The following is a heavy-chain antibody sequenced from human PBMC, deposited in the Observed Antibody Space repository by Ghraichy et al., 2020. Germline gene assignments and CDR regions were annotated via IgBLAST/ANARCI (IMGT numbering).Heavy chain of an antibody. CDR3: ARGQANWGLSLGYY. CDR1: GGSISSYY. J-gene: IGHJ4*02. V-gene: IGHV4-59*01. CDR2: IYYSGST. Sequence: SQTLSLTCTVSGGSISSYYWSWIRQPPGKGLEWIGYIYYSGSTNYNPSLKSRVTISVDTSKNQFSLKLSSVTAADTAVYYCARGQANWGLSLGYYWGQGTLVTVSS. D-gene: IGHD7-27*01.